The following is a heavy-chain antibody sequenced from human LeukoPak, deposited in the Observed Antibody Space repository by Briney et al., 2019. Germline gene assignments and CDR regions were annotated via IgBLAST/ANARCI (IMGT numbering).Heavy chain of an antibody. CDR2: IKPDGSEK. V-gene: IGHV3-7*01. CDR3: IPSGF. J-gene: IGHJ4*02. Sequence: QAGGSLRLSCAASGFTFSSYGMHWVRQAPGKGLEWVANIKPDGSEKYYVDSVKGRFTISRDNAKNSLYLQMDSLRAEDTAVYYCIPSGFWGQGILVTVSS. D-gene: IGHD3-10*01. CDR1: GFTFSSYG.